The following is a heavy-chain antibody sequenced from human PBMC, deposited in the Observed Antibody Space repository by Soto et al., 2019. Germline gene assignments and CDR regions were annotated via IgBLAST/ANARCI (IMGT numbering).Heavy chain of an antibody. CDR2: FYYSGST. CDR3: TKVGAAYLVSRGDRWFDP. J-gene: IGHJ5*02. CDR1: GGSISSSSYY. D-gene: IGHD1-26*01. Sequence: PSETLSLTCTVSGGSISSSSYYWGWIRQPPGKGLEWIGSFYYSGSTYYNPSLKSRLTISVDKSLNQFSLNLSSVTAADTAVYYCTKVGAAYLVSRGDRWFDPWGQGTLVTVSS. V-gene: IGHV4-39*07.